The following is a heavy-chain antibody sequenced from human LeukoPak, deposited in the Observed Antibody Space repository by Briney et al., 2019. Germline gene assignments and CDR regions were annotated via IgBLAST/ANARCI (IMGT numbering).Heavy chain of an antibody. CDR2: INTDGSLI. CDR1: GFNFEDFG. V-gene: IGHV3-74*01. Sequence: AGGSLRLSCAASGFNFEDFGMHWVRQAPGKGLVWVSRINTDGSLINYADSVKGRFTMSRDNSKNTLYLQMSSLRAEDTAVYYCARIIVGATGIDYWGQGTLVTVSS. J-gene: IGHJ4*02. D-gene: IGHD1-26*01. CDR3: ARIIVGATGIDY.